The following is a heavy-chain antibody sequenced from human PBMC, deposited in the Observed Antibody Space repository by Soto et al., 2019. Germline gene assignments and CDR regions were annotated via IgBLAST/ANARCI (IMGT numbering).Heavy chain of an antibody. V-gene: IGHV4-30-2*01. CDR2: IYHSGST. CDR1: GGSISSGGYS. CDR3: ARERSPRGGGNGGLDY. Sequence: PSETLSLTCAVSGGSISSGGYSWSWIRQPPGKGLEWIGYIYHSGSTYYNPSLKSRVTISVDRSKNQFSLKLSSVTAADTAVYYCARERSPRGGGNGGLDYWGQGTLVTVS. J-gene: IGHJ4*02. D-gene: IGHD2-15*01.